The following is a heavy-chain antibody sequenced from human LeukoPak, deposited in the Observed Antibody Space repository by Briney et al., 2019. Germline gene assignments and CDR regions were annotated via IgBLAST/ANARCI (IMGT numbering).Heavy chain of an antibody. CDR2: IYSGDSDT. Sequence: GESLKISCKGSGYSFTSYWIGWVRQLPGKGLEWMGIIYSGDSDTRYSPSFQGQVAISADKSISTAYLQWSSLKASDTAMYYCARRGDSSGYSYDYWGQGTLVTVSS. D-gene: IGHD3-22*01. CDR3: ARRGDSSGYSYDY. CDR1: GYSFTSYW. J-gene: IGHJ4*02. V-gene: IGHV5-51*01.